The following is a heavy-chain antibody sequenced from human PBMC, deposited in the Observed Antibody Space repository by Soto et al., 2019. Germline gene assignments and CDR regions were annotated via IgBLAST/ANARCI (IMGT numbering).Heavy chain of an antibody. CDR3: AKVDDRLNFANWFDP. V-gene: IGHV3-23*01. J-gene: IGHJ5*02. Sequence: PGGSLRLSCAASGFTFSSYAMSWVRQAPGKGLEWDATISTDGGGTYYADSLKCRFTISRDNSENTLYLHMNSLSTEDTDLYYCAKVDDRLNFANWFDPWGQGTLVTVSS. CDR1: GFTFSSYA. D-gene: IGHD3-22*01. CDR2: ISTDGGGT.